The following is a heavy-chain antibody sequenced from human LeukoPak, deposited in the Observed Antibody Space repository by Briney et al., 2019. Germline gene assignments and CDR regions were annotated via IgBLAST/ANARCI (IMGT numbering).Heavy chain of an antibody. CDR2: ISKDGGNK. CDR1: GFTFDEHD. D-gene: IGHD1-1*01. V-gene: IGHV3-43*02. Sequence: GGSLRLTCAASGFTFDEHDMYWVRQVPGKGLEWVCLISKDGGNKHYADSVKGRFSISRDNNRNSLSLQMNSLRSEDTALYFCAKRTGAPNNFDYWGQGALVAVSS. CDR3: AKRTGAPNNFDY. J-gene: IGHJ4*02.